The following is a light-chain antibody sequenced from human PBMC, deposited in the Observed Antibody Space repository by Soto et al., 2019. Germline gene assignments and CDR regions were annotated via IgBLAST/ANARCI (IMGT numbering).Light chain of an antibody. V-gene: IGLV2-8*01. Sequence: QSVLTQPPSASGSPGQSVTISCTGNSNDVGHSSFISWYQQHPGKVPKLIIYEVSKRPSGVPDRFSGSKSGNTASLSVSGLQDEDDADYFCNAQAENGKDVFGTGTKLTVL. CDR3: NAQAENGKDV. CDR2: EVS. J-gene: IGLJ1*01. CDR1: SNDVGHSSF.